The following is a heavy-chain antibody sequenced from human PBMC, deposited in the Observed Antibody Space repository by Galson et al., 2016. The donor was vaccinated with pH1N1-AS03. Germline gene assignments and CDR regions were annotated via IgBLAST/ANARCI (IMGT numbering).Heavy chain of an antibody. CDR1: GFSLGSHE. V-gene: IGHV3-48*03. CDR3: AREVGRRDGYIWTSDAFDV. J-gene: IGHJ3*01. CDR2: ITADGTSR. Sequence: SLRLSCAASGFSLGSHEMNWVRQAPGKGLEWISYITADGTSRKYADSVRGRFTITRDNANNSVFLYMSSLTVEDTGLYYCAREVGRRDGYIWTSDAFDVWGRGTTVIVSA. D-gene: IGHD5-24*01.